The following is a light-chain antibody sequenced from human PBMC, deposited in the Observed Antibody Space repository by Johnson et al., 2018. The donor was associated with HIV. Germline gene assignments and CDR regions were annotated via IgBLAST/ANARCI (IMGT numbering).Light chain of an antibody. CDR2: ENN. J-gene: IGLJ1*01. Sequence: QSVLTQPPSVSAAPGQKVTISCSGSSSNIGNNYVSWYQQLPGTAPKLLIYENNKRPSGIPDRFSGSKSGTSATLGITGLQTGDEADYYCGTWDSSLSAYVFGTGTKCTVL. CDR3: GTWDSSLSAYV. V-gene: IGLV1-51*02. CDR1: SSNIGNNY.